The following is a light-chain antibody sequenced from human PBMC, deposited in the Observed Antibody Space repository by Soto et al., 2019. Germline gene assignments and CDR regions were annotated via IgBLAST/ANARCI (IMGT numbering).Light chain of an antibody. CDR3: QQRRNWPIT. CDR2: DAS. V-gene: IGKV3-11*01. CDR1: QSVSSY. J-gene: IGKJ5*01. Sequence: ILFTLSPTTLSLSPGERATLSCRASQSVSSYLAWYQQKPGQAPRLLIYDASNRATGIPARFSGSGSGTDFTLTISSLQPEDFAVYYCQQRRNWPITFGQGTRLEIK.